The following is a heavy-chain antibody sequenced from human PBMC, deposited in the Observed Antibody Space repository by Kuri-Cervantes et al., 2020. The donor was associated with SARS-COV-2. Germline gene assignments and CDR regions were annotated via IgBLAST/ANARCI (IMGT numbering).Heavy chain of an antibody. D-gene: IGHD1-26*01. Sequence: GGSLRLSCAASGFTFSSYAMHWVRQAPGKGLEYVSAISSNGGSTYYANSVKGRFTISRDNSKNTLYLQMGSLRAEDMAVYYCANLVGATTRDYFDYWGQGTLVTVSS. J-gene: IGHJ4*02. V-gene: IGHV3-64*01. CDR3: ANLVGATTRDYFDY. CDR1: GFTFSSYA. CDR2: ISSNGGST.